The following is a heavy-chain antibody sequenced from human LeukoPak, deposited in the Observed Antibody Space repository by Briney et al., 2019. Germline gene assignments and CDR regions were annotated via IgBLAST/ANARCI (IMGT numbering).Heavy chain of an antibody. Sequence: GGSLRLSCAASGITFIKYSMTWVRQAPGKGLEWVSAITGSGAFTDYADSVKGRFTISRDNSKSMLYLQMNSLRAEDTAVYYCAKRSAESSGYFDYWGQGTLVTVSS. J-gene: IGHJ4*02. D-gene: IGHD6-19*01. CDR1: GITFIKYS. CDR2: ITGSGAFT. V-gene: IGHV3-23*01. CDR3: AKRSAESSGYFDY.